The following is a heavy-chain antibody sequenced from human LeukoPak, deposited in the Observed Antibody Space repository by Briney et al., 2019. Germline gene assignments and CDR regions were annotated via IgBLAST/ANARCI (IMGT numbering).Heavy chain of an antibody. D-gene: IGHD6-19*01. CDR3: AMQWLVEGGGNYYYYYMDV. Sequence: SETLSLTCAVYGGSFSGYYWSWIRQPPGKGLEWIGEINHSGSTNYNPSLKSRVTISVDTSKNQFSLKLSSVTAADTAVYYCAMQWLVEGGGNYYYYYMDVWGKGTTVTVSS. J-gene: IGHJ6*03. CDR1: GGSFSGYY. V-gene: IGHV4-34*01. CDR2: INHSGST.